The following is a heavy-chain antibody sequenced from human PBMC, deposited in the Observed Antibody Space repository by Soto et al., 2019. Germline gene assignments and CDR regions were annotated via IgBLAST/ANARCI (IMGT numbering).Heavy chain of an antibody. CDR1: GDSFSTYW. J-gene: IGHJ3*02. CDR2: IYPRDSDT. CDR3: AKQRDYGVTDAFDI. D-gene: IGHD4-17*01. Sequence: EVQLVQPGAEVKNPGESLKISSKGSGDSFSTYWIGWVRQMPGKGLEWMGIIYPRDSDTRYSPSLQGQVTISADKSISTAYLQWTSLKASDTAIYYCAKQRDYGVTDAFDIWGQGTMVTVSS. V-gene: IGHV5-51*01.